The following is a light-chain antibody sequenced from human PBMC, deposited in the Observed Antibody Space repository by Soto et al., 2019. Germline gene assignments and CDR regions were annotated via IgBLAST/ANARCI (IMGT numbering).Light chain of an antibody. V-gene: IGKV1-39*01. J-gene: IGKJ3*01. Sequence: DIQMTQSPSSLSASVGDRVTITCRASQRITNFLSWYQQKSGKAPKLLIYAASSLRSGVSSRFSGRGSGTDFTLTISSLQPEDSATYYCQETSSPLFAFGPGPKVEIK. CDR3: QETSSPLFA. CDR2: AAS. CDR1: QRITNF.